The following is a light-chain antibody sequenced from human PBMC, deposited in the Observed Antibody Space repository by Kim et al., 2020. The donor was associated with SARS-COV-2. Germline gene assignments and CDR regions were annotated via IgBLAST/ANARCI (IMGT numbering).Light chain of an antibody. CDR3: QSYDSSNRWV. J-gene: IGLJ3*02. CDR2: EDN. V-gene: IGLV6-57*03. CDR1: SGSSASNY. Sequence: KTVTIACTRSSGSSASNYVQWYHQRPGSAPPSVIYEDNQRPSGVPDRFSGSIDSSSNSASLTISGLKTEDEADYYCQSYDSSNRWVFGGGTQLTVL.